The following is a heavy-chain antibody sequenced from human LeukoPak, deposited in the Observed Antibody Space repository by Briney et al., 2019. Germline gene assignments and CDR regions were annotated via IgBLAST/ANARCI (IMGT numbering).Heavy chain of an antibody. CDR2: VGSKADGYAT. D-gene: IGHD3-22*01. Sequence: GGSLRLSCAASGFTFSSYAMSWVRQPSGKGLEWVGRVGSKADGYATAYGASVKGRFTISRDDSKNTAWLQMNSLKSEDTAVYYCTDYYYDSSGYPIPAYWGQGTLVTVSS. J-gene: IGHJ4*02. V-gene: IGHV3-73*01. CDR1: GFTFSSYA. CDR3: TDYYYDSSGYPIPAY.